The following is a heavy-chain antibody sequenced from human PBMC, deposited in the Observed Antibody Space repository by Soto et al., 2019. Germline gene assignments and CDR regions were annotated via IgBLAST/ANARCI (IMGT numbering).Heavy chain of an antibody. J-gene: IGHJ6*02. Sequence: SLRLSCAASGFTFSSYWMHWVRQAPGKGLVWVSRINSDGGSTSYADSVKGRFTISRDNAKNTLYLQMNSLRAEDTAVYYCARVFGSGSYYYYYGMDVWGQGTTVTVSS. CDR2: INSDGGST. V-gene: IGHV3-74*01. CDR1: GFTFSSYW. D-gene: IGHD3-10*01. CDR3: ARVFGSGSYYYYYGMDV.